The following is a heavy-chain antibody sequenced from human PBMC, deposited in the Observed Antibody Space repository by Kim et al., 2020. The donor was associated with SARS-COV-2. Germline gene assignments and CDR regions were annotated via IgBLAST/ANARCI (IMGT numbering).Heavy chain of an antibody. D-gene: IGHD2-15*01. Sequence: ASVKVSCKASGYIFTGYYIHWVRQAPGQGLEWMGWIDPNSGGTKYAQKFQGRVTMTRDTSISTAYMDLNRLRSDETAVYYCATAVPRQSCSGGICPVFDNWGQGTLVAVSS. CDR3: ATAVPRQSCSGGICPVFDN. V-gene: IGHV1-2*02. J-gene: IGHJ4*02. CDR1: GYIFTGYY. CDR2: IDPNSGGT.